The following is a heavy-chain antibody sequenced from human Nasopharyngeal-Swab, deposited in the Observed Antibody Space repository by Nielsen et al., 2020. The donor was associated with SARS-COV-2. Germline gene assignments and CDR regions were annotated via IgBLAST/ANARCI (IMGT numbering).Heavy chain of an antibody. CDR3: ARVGGRTSPMGS. Sequence: ESLKISCVASGFTFRDYWMSRVRQAPAKGLEWVASIKQDGSEKNYVDSVKGRFTISRDNAKNSLFLQMDSLRTEDTAFYYCARVGGRTSPMGSWGQGTLVTVSS. J-gene: IGHJ4*02. V-gene: IGHV3-7*01. D-gene: IGHD3-10*01. CDR1: GFTFRDYW. CDR2: IKQDGSEK.